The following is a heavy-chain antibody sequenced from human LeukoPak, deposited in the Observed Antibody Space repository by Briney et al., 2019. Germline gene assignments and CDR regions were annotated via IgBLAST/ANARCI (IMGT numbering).Heavy chain of an antibody. J-gene: IGHJ5*02. Sequence: GGSLRLSCAASGFTFSYYGFHWVRQAPGKGPEWVSFIRFDGHDKFYAETVKGRFTISKDTSRNTLYLQMNSLRPEDTAVYYCAKDLMRDRWFGESWGQGTLVTVSS. D-gene: IGHD3-10*01. V-gene: IGHV3-30*02. CDR2: IRFDGHDK. CDR3: AKDLMRDRWFGES. CDR1: GFTFSYYG.